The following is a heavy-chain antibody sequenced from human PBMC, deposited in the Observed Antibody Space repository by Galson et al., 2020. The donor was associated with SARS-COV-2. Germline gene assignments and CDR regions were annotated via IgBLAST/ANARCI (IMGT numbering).Heavy chain of an antibody. J-gene: IGHJ4*02. CDR1: GFTFSSYG. Sequence: GESLKISCAASGFTFSSYGMHWVRQAPGKGLEWVAVISYDGSNKYYADSVKGRFTISRDNSKNTLYLQMNSLRAEDTAVYYCARELGGSYQGDEWGQGSRVTV. CDR3: ARELGGSYQGDE. D-gene: IGHD1-26*01. CDR2: ISYDGSNK. V-gene: IGHV3-30*03.